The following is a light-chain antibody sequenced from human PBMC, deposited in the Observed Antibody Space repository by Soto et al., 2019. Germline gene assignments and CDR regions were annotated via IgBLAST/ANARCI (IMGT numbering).Light chain of an antibody. CDR1: QSVADSY. CDR3: QQYYSTPYT. CDR2: AAT. J-gene: IGKJ2*01. V-gene: IGKV3-20*01. Sequence: EVVLTQSPGTLSLSPGERATLSCRASQSVADSYLAWYQQKPGRGPRLLFYAATRRATGIPDRFSGSGSGTDFTLTISSLQAEDVAVYYCQQYYSTPYTFGQGTKLEIK.